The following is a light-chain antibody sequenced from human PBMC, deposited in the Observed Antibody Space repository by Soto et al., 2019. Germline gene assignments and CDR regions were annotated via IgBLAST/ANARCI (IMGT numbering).Light chain of an antibody. V-gene: IGKV3-20*01. CDR2: QTS. Sequence: EIVLTQSPATLSSFPGDRVTVSCRASQYINTRLAWYQHRPGQAPRLLIYQTSIRAAGIPARFSASGSGTDFTLTISRLEPEDFAVYYCQQYGSSPRWTFGQGTKVDIK. CDR1: QYINTR. CDR3: QQYGSSPRWT. J-gene: IGKJ1*01.